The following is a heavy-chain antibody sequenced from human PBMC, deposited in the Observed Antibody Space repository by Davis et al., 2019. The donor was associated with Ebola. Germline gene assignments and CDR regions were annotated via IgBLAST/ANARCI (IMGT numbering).Heavy chain of an antibody. CDR3: TTPKPNYYDSSGHDY. V-gene: IGHV3-15*01. D-gene: IGHD3-22*01. CDR2: IKTKTDGGTT. J-gene: IGHJ4*02. CDR1: GFTFNYAW. Sequence: GESLKISCAASGFTFNYAWMTWVRQAPGKGLEWVGRIKTKTDGGTTDYAAPVKGRFTISRDDSKNTLYLQMNSLKTEDTAVYYCTTPKPNYYDSSGHDYWGQGTLVTVSS.